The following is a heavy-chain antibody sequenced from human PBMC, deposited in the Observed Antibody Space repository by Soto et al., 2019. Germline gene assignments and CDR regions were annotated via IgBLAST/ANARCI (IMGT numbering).Heavy chain of an antibody. CDR3: ARVERGTATTVVDAFDI. V-gene: IGHV4-34*01. J-gene: IGHJ3*02. D-gene: IGHD1-1*01. Sequence: QVQLQQWGAGLLKPSETLSLTCAVYGGSVSGANYYWSWIRQPPGKGLEWVGEMSHSGGTHFNPSLKRRVTISVDTSTNQFPLKMSSVTDADTVLYYCARVERGTATTVVDAFDIWGPGTMVTVSS. CDR2: MSHSGGT. CDR1: GGSVSGANYY.